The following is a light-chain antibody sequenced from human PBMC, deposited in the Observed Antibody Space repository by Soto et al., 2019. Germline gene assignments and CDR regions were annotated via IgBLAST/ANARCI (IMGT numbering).Light chain of an antibody. CDR1: SSDVGGYNY. CDR2: EVS. V-gene: IGLV2-8*01. CDR3: SSHAGATKV. Sequence: SVLTQPPSASGALGQAVTISCTGTSSDVGGYNYVSWYQQYPGKAPRLMIYEVSKRPSGVPARFSGSKSGNTASLTISGLQAEDEADYYCSSHAGATKVFGTGTKVTVL. J-gene: IGLJ1*01.